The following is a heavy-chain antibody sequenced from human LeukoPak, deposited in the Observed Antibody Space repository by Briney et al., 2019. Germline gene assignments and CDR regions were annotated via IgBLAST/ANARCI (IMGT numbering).Heavy chain of an antibody. CDR1: GFTFSSYW. V-gene: IGHV3-7*01. J-gene: IGHJ4*02. CDR2: IKQDASEK. Sequence: GGSLRLSCAASGFTFSSYWMTWVRQAPGKGLEWVANIKQDASEKFYVDSVKGRFTISRNNAKNSLYLQMNSLRAEDTAVYYCARDLSWSLSGYDYWGQGTLVTVSS. D-gene: IGHD3-3*01. CDR3: ARDLSWSLSGYDY.